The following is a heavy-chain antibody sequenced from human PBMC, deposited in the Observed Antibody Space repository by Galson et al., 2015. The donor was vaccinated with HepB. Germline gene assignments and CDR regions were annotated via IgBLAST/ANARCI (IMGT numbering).Heavy chain of an antibody. V-gene: IGHV1-3*01. D-gene: IGHD2-2*01. CDR3: ARGGRRIDVVVPAVRGFYFDY. CDR1: GYTFTPYA. J-gene: IGHJ4*02. CDR2: INAGNGNT. Sequence: SVKVSCKASGYTFTPYAMHWVRQAPGQRLEWMGWINAGNGNTKYSQKFQGRVTITRDTSARTAYMELSSLRSEDTAVYYCARGGRRIDVVVPAVRGFYFDYWGQGTLVTVSS.